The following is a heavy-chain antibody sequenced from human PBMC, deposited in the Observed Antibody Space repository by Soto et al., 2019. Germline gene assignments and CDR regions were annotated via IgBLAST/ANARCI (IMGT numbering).Heavy chain of an antibody. Sequence: QVQLQESGPELVKPSQTLSLTCTVSGGSISSGGYYWSWIRQHPGKGLEWIGYIYYSGSTYYNPSLKSRVTISVDTSKNQFSLKLSSVTAADTAVYYCASSRYSSSWYFYFQHWGQGTLVTVSS. D-gene: IGHD6-13*01. J-gene: IGHJ1*01. V-gene: IGHV4-31*03. CDR1: GGSISSGGYY. CDR2: IYYSGST. CDR3: ASSRYSSSWYFYFQH.